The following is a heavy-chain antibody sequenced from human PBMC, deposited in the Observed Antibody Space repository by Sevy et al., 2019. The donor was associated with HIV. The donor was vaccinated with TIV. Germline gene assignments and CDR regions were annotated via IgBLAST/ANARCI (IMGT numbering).Heavy chain of an antibody. J-gene: IGHJ4*02. D-gene: IGHD2-15*01. CDR2: IRPMHGDT. Sequence: ASVKVSCKASGYTFTGYYIHWVRQAPGPGLEWMGRIRPMHGDTDYAQKLQGKVTMTRDTSISAAYLDVTRLRSDDTATYYCARAYCSDGSCYEGAYWGQGTLVTVSS. CDR1: GYTFTGYY. V-gene: IGHV1-2*06. CDR3: ARAYCSDGSCYEGAY.